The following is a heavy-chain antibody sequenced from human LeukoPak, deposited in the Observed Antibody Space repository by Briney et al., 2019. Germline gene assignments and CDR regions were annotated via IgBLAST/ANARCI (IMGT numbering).Heavy chain of an antibody. CDR2: ISGSGGST. CDR3: AKERVVPTPRGDGMDV. CDR1: GFTFSSYA. Sequence: GGSLRLSCAASGFTFSSYAMSWVRQAPGKGLEWVSAISGSGGSTYYADSVKGRFTISRDNSMNTLYLQMNSLRAEDTAVYYCAKERVVPTPRGDGMDVWGQGTTVTVSS. D-gene: IGHD3-3*01. V-gene: IGHV3-23*01. J-gene: IGHJ6*02.